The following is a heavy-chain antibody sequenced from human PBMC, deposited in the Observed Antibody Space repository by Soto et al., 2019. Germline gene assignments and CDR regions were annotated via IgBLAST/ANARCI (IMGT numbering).Heavy chain of an antibody. CDR2: INSDGSGT. V-gene: IGHV3-74*01. CDR1: GFPFSSYW. CDR3: ARDRRGGRPDY. D-gene: IGHD3-10*01. Sequence: GGSLRLSCAASGFPFSSYWMHWVRQAPGKGLVWVSRINSDGSGTTHADSEKGRFTISRDNARNTLYLQMNSLTAEDTAVYYCARDRRGGRPDYWGQGTLVTVSS. J-gene: IGHJ4*02.